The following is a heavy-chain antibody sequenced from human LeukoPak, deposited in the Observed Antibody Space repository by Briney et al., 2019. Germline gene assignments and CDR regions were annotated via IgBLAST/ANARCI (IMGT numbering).Heavy chain of an antibody. CDR2: IVVGSGNT. CDR3: AFARRNHDAFDI. V-gene: IGHV1-58*02. D-gene: IGHD6-6*01. CDR1: GFTFTSSA. J-gene: IGHJ3*02. Sequence: ASVKVSCKASGFTFTSSAMQWVRQARGQRLESIGWIVVGSGNTNYAQKFQERVTITRDMSTSTAYMELSSLRSEDTAVYYCAFARRNHDAFDIWGQGTMVTVSS.